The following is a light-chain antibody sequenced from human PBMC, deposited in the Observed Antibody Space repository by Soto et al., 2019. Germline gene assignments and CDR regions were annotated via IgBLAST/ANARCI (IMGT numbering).Light chain of an antibody. Sequence: DIQMTQSPSSLSASVGDRVTITCRASQGISNYLAWYQQKAGKAPTLLVYAASTLQTGVPTRFSGSGSATDFTLTISSLQPEDVATYYCQSYNSAPRTFGQGTKWIS. J-gene: IGKJ1*01. CDR3: QSYNSAPRT. V-gene: IGKV1-27*01. CDR1: QGISNY. CDR2: AAS.